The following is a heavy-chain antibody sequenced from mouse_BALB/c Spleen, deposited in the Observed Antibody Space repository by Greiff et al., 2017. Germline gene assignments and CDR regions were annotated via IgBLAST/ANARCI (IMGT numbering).Heavy chain of an antibody. Sequence: VKVVESGPGLVQPSQSLSITCTVSGFSLTSYGVHWVRQSPGKGLEWLGVIWSGGSTDYNAAFISRLSISKDNSKSQVFFKMNSLQANDTAIYYCARQDGYYPYAMDYWGQGTSVTVSS. V-gene: IGHV2-2*02. CDR1: GFSLTSYG. CDR2: IWSGGST. D-gene: IGHD2-3*01. J-gene: IGHJ4*01. CDR3: ARQDGYYPYAMDY.